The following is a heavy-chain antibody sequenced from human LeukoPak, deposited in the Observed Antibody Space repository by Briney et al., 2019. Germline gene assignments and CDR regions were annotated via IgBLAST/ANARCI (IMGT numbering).Heavy chain of an antibody. D-gene: IGHD3-10*01. V-gene: IGHV1-69*13. CDR1: GGTFSSYA. CDR3: FMVRGEKFDY. J-gene: IGHJ4*02. Sequence: SEKVSCKASGGTFSSYAISWVRQAPGQGLEWMGGIIPIFGTANYAQKFQGRVTITADESTSTAYMELSSLRSEDTAVYYCFMVRGEKFDYWGQGTLVTVSS. CDR2: IIPIFGTA.